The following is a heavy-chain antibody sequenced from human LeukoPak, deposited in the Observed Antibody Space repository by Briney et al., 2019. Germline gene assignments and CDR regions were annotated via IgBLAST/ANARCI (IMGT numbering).Heavy chain of an antibody. CDR2: INPNSGGT. V-gene: IGHV1-2*02. CDR3: ARDRGTTSIAAAGPPDTWFDP. D-gene: IGHD6-13*01. J-gene: IGHJ5*02. CDR1: GYTFTGYY. Sequence: ASVKVSCKASGYTFTGYYMHWVRQAPGQGLEWMGWINPNSGGTNYAQKFQGRVTMTRDTSISTAYMELSRLRSDDTAVYYCARDRGTTSIAAAGPPDTWFDPWGQGTLVTVSS.